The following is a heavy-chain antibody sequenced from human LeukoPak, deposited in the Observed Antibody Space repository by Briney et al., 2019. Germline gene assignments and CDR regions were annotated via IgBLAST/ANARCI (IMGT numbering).Heavy chain of an antibody. CDR1: GDSVSSNSAT. V-gene: IGHV6-1*01. D-gene: IGHD6-13*01. Sequence: SQTLSLTCAISGDSVSSNSATWTWIRQSPSRGLEWLGRTYYRSKRYNDYAASVKSRITINPDTSKNQFSLQLNSVTPEDAAVYYCARGSSSNSWYFDYWGQGTLVTVSS. CDR3: ARGSSSNSWYFDY. J-gene: IGHJ4*02. CDR2: TYYRSKRYN.